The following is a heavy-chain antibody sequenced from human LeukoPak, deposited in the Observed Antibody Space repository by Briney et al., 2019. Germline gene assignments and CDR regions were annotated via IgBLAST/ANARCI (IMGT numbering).Heavy chain of an antibody. Sequence: AETLSLTCTVSGGSISSGSYYWTWIRQPPGKGLEWIGYIYYSGRTNYNPSLKSRDTISVDMSENKFSLKLSSVTAADTAMYYCARAPFGPFDDWGQGTLATVSS. CDR2: IYYSGRT. CDR1: GGSISSGSYY. V-gene: IGHV4-61*01. CDR3: ARAPFGPFDD. J-gene: IGHJ4*02. D-gene: IGHD3-3*01.